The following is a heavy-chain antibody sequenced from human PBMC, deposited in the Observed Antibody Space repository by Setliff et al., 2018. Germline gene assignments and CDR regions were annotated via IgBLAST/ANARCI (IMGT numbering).Heavy chain of an antibody. CDR1: GYSFQRYG. CDR2: ISSYNGST. V-gene: IGHV1-18*04. CDR3: ARSSDSGYYHQRDAFDI. D-gene: IGHD3-22*01. J-gene: IGHJ3*02. Sequence: GASVKVSCKASGYSFQRYGINWLRQAPGQGLEWLGWISSYNGSTKYAQTVQDRIRVTTDTSTSTSYMGLRSLRSDDTAVYFCARSSDSGYYHQRDAFDIWGQGTRVTVSS.